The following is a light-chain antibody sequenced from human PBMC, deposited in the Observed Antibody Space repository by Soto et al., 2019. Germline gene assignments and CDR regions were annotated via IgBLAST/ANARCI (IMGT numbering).Light chain of an antibody. V-gene: IGKV3-11*01. CDR1: QSVSSY. Sequence: DIVLTQSPGTLSLSPGERATLSCRASQSVSSYLAWYQQKPGQAPRLLIYDASNRATGIPARFSGSGSGTDFTLTISSLEPEDFAVYHCQQYDNWPRTFGQGTKVDIK. CDR2: DAS. CDR3: QQYDNWPRT. J-gene: IGKJ1*01.